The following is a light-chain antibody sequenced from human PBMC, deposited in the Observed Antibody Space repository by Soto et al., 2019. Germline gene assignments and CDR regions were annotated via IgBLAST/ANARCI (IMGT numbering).Light chain of an antibody. V-gene: IGKV1-27*01. CDR3: QNYNRAPLT. Sequence: DIQMTQSPSSLSASVGDIVTITCRASEDISNYLACYQQKPGKVPKLLIYGASTLQSGVPSRFSGSRSGTDFTLTISSLQNEDVATYYCQNYNRAPLTFGQGTKVESK. CDR1: EDISNY. J-gene: IGKJ1*01. CDR2: GAS.